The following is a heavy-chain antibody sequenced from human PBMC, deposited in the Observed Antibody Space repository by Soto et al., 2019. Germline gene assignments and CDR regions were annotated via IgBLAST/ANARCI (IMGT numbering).Heavy chain of an antibody. CDR2: IEWDDNK. J-gene: IGHJ6*02. D-gene: IGHD3-3*01. Sequence: SGPTLVNPTQTLTLTCTFSGFSLSTSGMCVSWIRQPPGKALELLALIEWDDNKYYSTSLKTRLTISKGTSENQVVLTMTNMDFVDTAMYYCARSPLRPGLEYYGMDVWGQGTTVTVSS. CDR3: ARSPLRPGLEYYGMDV. CDR1: GFSLSTSGMC. V-gene: IGHV2-70*01.